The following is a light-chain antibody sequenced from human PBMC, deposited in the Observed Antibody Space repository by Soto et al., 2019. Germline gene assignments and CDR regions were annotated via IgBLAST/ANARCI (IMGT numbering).Light chain of an antibody. CDR2: GAS. CDR1: RSVISRY. CDR3: HEYGYSPNT. V-gene: IGKV3-20*01. Sequence: EIVLTQSPGTLSSSPGQRATLSCRASRSVISRYLAWYQQKPRQAPRLLIYGASARATGVPDRFRGSGSGTGFTLTISRLESEDFAVYHCHEYGYSPNTFGQGTKLYIK. J-gene: IGKJ2*01.